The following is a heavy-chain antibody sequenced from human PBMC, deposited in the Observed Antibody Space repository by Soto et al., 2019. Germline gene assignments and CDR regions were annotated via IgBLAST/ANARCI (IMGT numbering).Heavy chain of an antibody. V-gene: IGHV1-18*01. CDR1: GYTFTSYG. J-gene: IGHJ3*02. CDR2: ISAYNGNT. CDR3: GADGIVGATGAFDI. Sequence: ASVKVSCKASGYTFTSYGISWVRQAPGQGLEWMGWISAYNGNTNYAQKLQGRVTMTTDISTSTAYMELSSLRSEDTAVYYCGADGIVGATGAFDIWGQGTMVTVSS. D-gene: IGHD1-26*01.